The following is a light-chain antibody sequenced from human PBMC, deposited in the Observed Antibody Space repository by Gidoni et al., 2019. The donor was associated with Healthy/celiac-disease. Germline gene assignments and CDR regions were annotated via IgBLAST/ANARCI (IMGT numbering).Light chain of an antibody. CDR2: KAS. V-gene: IGKV1-5*03. CDR3: QQYNILWT. J-gene: IGKJ2*02. CDR1: QSISSW. Sequence: DIQMTQSPSTLSASVGDRVTITCRASQSISSWLAWYQQKPGKAPKLLIYKASSLESGVPSRFSGSGSGTEFTLTISSLQPDDFATYYCQQYNILWTFGQGTKLEIK.